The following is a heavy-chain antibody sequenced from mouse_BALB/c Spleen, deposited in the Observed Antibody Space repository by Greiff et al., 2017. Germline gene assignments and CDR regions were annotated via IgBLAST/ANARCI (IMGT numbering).Heavy chain of an antibody. Sequence: VQLKESGPELVKPGASVKISCKASGYSFTGYYMHWVKQSHVKSLEWIGRINPYNGATSYNQNFKDKASLTVDKSSSTAYMELHSLTSEDSAVYYCARGDYDRDYAMDYWGQGTSVTVSS. D-gene: IGHD2-4*01. J-gene: IGHJ4*01. V-gene: IGHV1-31*01. CDR1: GYSFTGYY. CDR3: ARGDYDRDYAMDY. CDR2: INPYNGAT.